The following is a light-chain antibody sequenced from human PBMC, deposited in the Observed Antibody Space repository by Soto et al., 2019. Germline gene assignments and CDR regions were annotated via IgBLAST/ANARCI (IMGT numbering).Light chain of an antibody. V-gene: IGKV3D-20*02. CDR2: DAS. J-gene: IGKJ4*01. Sequence: IVLTQSPGTLSLSQGDRATLSCRASQSVSSSYLAWYQQKPGPAPRLLIYDASNRATGIPARFSGSGSGTDFTLTISSLEPEDFAVYYCQQRSNWPPRLTFGGGTKVDIK. CDR3: QQRSNWPPRLT. CDR1: QSVSSSY.